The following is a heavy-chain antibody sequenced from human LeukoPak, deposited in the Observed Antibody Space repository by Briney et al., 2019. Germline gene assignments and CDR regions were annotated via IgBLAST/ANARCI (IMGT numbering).Heavy chain of an antibody. J-gene: IGHJ4*02. CDR2: IIPMFGTA. D-gene: IGHD3-10*01. V-gene: IGHV1-69*13. CDR1: GDTFSSYA. Sequence: SVKVSCKASGDTFSSYAISWVRQAPGQGLEWMGGIIPMFGTANYAQKFQGRVTITADESTSTAYMDLSSLRSEDAAVYYCARGGITMVRGVITPYYFDYWGQGTLVTVSS. CDR3: ARGGITMVRGVITPYYFDY.